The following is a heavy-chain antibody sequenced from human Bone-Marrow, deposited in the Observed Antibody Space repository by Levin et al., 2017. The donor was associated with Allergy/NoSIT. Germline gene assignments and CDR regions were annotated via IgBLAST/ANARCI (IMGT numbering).Heavy chain of an antibody. CDR1: GEG. CDR3: AYRRMAAATRTKNWFDP. D-gene: IGHD6-25*01. J-gene: IGHJ5*02. V-gene: IGHV2-5*02. CDR2: IYWDGDR. Sequence: GEGGGGRGERKGKGMDGLALIYWDGDRRYSPSLQSRLSITKDTSKNQVTLTMANVDPVDTATYYCAYRRMAAATRTKNWFDPWGQGILVTVSS.